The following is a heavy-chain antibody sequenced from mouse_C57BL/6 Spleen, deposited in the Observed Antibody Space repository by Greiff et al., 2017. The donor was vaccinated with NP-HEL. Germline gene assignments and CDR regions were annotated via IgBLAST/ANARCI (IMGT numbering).Heavy chain of an antibody. D-gene: IGHD1-1*01. CDR3: ASPPYYYGSFAY. Sequence: VKLMESGPELVKPGASVKISCKASGYAFSSSWMNWVKQRPGKGLEWIGRIYPGDGDTNYNGKFKGKATLTADKSSSTAYMQLSSLTSEDSAVYFCASPPYYYGSFAYWGQGTLVTVSA. CDR1: GYAFSSSW. J-gene: IGHJ3*01. V-gene: IGHV1-82*01. CDR2: IYPGDGDT.